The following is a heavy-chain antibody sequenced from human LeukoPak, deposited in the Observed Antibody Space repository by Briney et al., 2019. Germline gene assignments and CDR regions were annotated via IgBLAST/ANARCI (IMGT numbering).Heavy chain of an antibody. CDR2: FYTSGST. V-gene: IGHV4-4*07. Sequence: PSETLSLTCTVSGGSISSYYWSWIRQPAGKGLEWIGRFYTSGSTKYNPSLKSRVTMSEDTSKNQFSLKLSSVTAADTAVYYCARVTGYMIEDYFDYWGQGTLVTVSS. D-gene: IGHD3-22*01. J-gene: IGHJ4*02. CDR3: ARVTGYMIEDYFDY. CDR1: GGSISSYY.